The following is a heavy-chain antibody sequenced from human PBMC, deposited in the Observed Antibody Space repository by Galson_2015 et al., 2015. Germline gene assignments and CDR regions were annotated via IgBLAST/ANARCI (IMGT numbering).Heavy chain of an antibody. CDR1: GDSVRSGSYY. V-gene: IGHV4-61*01. CDR3: ARVVPAASQDFYFDL. D-gene: IGHD2-2*01. Sequence: ETLSLTCTVSGDSVRSGSYYWSWIRQPPGKGLEWIGYIYYSGSTYYNPSLKSRVTISVDMSKNQFSLKLSSVTAADTAVYYCARVVPAASQDFYFDLWGRGSLVTVSS. CDR2: IYYSGST. J-gene: IGHJ2*01.